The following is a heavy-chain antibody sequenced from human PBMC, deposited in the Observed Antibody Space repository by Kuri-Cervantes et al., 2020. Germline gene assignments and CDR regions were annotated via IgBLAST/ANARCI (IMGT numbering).Heavy chain of an antibody. CDR1: GFTFSDYY. J-gene: IGHJ4*02. Sequence: GGSLRLSCAASGFTFSDYYMTWIRQAPGKGLEWVAYISSIETTIYYADSVKGRFTISRDNSKDTLFLQLNSLRAEDTAVYSCARVMSVAPAAEFDFWGQGTLVTVSS. V-gene: IGHV3-11*01. D-gene: IGHD2-2*01. CDR2: ISSIETTI. CDR3: ARVMSVAPAAEFDF.